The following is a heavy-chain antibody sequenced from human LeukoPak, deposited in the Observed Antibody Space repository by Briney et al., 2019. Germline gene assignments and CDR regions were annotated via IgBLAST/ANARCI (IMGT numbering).Heavy chain of an antibody. J-gene: IGHJ4*02. CDR3: AREADTVIGSLDY. Sequence: GGSLRLSCAASGFTFSSYAMSWVRQAPGKGLEWVSYIRSSDNTIYYADSVKGRFTISRDNAKNLVHLQMNSLRAEDTAVYYCAREADTVIGSLDYWGQGALVTVSS. V-gene: IGHV3-48*03. CDR1: GFTFSSYA. CDR2: IRSSDNTI. D-gene: IGHD3-22*01.